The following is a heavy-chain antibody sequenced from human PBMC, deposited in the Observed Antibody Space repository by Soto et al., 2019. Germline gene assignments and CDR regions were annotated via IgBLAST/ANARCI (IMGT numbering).Heavy chain of an antibody. CDR1: GVTFSTST. D-gene: IGHD6-19*01. J-gene: IGHJ6*02. CDR3: ARAGFVSGWNEFSGMDV. CDR2: IIPILGTA. V-gene: IGHV1-69*11. Sequence: VQLVQSGAEVRKPGSSVKVSCQVSGVTFSTSTITWVRQAPGQGLEWMGSIIPILGTANSTQKFQGRVTITAYESASVAYMELSSLTSEDTAVYYCARAGFVSGWNEFSGMDVWGQGTTVTFSS.